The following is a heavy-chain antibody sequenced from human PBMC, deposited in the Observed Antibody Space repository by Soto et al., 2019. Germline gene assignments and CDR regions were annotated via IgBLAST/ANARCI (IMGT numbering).Heavy chain of an antibody. CDR1: GVSFSGYY. CDR3: ARELDDEYYDGMDV. V-gene: IGHV4-34*01. J-gene: IGHJ6*02. D-gene: IGHD1-1*01. Sequence: PSETLPLTCAVYGVSFSGYYWTWIRQPPGKGLEWIGEINHSGSTNYNPSLKSRVTISVDTSKNQFSLKLSSVTAADTAVDYCARELDDEYYDGMDVWGQGTTVT. CDR2: INHSGST.